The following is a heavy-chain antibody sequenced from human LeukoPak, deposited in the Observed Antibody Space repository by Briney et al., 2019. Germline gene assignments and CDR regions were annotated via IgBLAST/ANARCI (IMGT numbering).Heavy chain of an antibody. V-gene: IGHV3-23*01. J-gene: IGHJ6*03. CDR1: GFPFSSYA. Sequence: GGSLRLSCAASGFPFSSYAMSWVRQAPGKGLEWVSAISGSGGSTYYADSVKGRFTISRDNSKNTLYLQMNSLRAEDTAVYYCAKDMYNYYYYYMDVWGKGTTVTVSS. D-gene: IGHD1-1*01. CDR2: ISGSGGST. CDR3: AKDMYNYYYYYMDV.